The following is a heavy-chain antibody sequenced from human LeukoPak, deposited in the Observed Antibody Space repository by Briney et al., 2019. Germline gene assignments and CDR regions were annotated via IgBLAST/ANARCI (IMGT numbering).Heavy chain of an antibody. D-gene: IGHD3-16*01. CDR1: GFTVGSNY. V-gene: IGHV3-53*04. J-gene: IGHJ4*02. Sequence: PGGSLRLSCAASGFTVGSNYMSWVRQAPGKGLEWVSVIYSGGSTYYADSVKGRFTISRHNSKNTLYLQMNSLRAEDTAVYYCASGWVPFFDYWGQGTLVTVSS. CDR2: IYSGGST. CDR3: ASGWVPFFDY.